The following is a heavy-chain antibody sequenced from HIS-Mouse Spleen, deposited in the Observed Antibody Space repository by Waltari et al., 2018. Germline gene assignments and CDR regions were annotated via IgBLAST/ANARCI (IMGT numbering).Heavy chain of an antibody. CDR1: GGSISSSSYY. Sequence: QLQLQESGPGLVKPSETLSLTCTVSGGSISSSSYYWGWIRQPPGKGLEWIGSICYSGTTSYNPSLKSRVTISVDTSKNQFSRKLSSVTAADTAVYYCAREIPYSSSWYDWYFDLWGRGTLVTVSS. CDR3: AREIPYSSSWYDWYFDL. J-gene: IGHJ2*01. CDR2: ICYSGTT. D-gene: IGHD6-13*01. V-gene: IGHV4-39*07.